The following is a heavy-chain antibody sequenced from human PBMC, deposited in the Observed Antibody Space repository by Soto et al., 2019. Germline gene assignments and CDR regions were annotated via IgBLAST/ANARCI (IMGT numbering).Heavy chain of an antibody. J-gene: IGHJ6*02. Sequence: PGGSLRLSCTTFGFTFGDYAMSWFRQAPGKGLEWVGVVRSKAYGGTTDYAASVKGRFDISRDDSKSIAYLQMNSVTTEDSAVYFCARYTYTSRYSYSGMDVWGPGTTVTVSS. CDR1: GFTFGDYA. V-gene: IGHV3-49*03. D-gene: IGHD6-13*01. CDR2: VRSKAYGGTT. CDR3: ARYTYTSRYSYSGMDV.